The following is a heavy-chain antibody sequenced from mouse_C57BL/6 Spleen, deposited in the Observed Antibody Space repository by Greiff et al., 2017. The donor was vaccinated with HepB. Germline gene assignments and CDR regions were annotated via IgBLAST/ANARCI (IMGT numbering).Heavy chain of an antibody. CDR1: GFTFSSYA. D-gene: IGHD2-5*01. V-gene: IGHV5-9-1*02. CDR3: TRDGSNSPWFAY. Sequence: DVMLVESGEGLVKPGGSLKLSCAASGFTFSSYAMSWVRQTPEKRLEWVAYISSGGDYIYYADTVKGRFTISRDNARNTLYLQMSSLKSEDTAMYYCTRDGSNSPWFAYWGQGTLVTVSA. J-gene: IGHJ3*01. CDR2: ISSGGDYI.